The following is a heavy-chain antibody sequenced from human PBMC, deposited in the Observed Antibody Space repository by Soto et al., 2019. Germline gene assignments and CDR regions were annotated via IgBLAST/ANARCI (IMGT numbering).Heavy chain of an antibody. V-gene: IGHV3-7*02. Sequence: PGGSLRLSCAASGFTFSDYWMSWVRQAPGKGLEWVANIKQDGSEKYYVDSVKGRFTISRDNAKNSLYLQMNSLRAEDTAVYYCASPPTNLDYGDDNWFDPWGQGPLVTVSS. J-gene: IGHJ5*02. D-gene: IGHD4-17*01. CDR3: ASPPTNLDYGDDNWFDP. CDR2: IKQDGSEK. CDR1: GFTFSDYW.